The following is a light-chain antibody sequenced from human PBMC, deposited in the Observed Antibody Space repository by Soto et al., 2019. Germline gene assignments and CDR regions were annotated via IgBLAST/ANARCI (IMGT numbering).Light chain of an antibody. Sequence: QSVLTQPASVSGSPGQSITISCTGTSGDIGGYNCVSWYQQHPGKAPKLIIYDVTDRPSGVSDRFSGSKSGNTASLSISGHQAEDEADYYCSSYAYSGHDYVVFGGGTKLTVL. J-gene: IGLJ2*01. V-gene: IGLV2-14*01. CDR3: SSYAYSGHDYVV. CDR2: DVT. CDR1: SGDIGGYNC.